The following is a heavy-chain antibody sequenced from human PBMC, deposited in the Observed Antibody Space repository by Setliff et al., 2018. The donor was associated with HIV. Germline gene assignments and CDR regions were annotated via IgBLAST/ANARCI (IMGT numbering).Heavy chain of an antibody. CDR2: VFYSGST. CDR3: ARLSEKTYYNFWTGSAPGWSDP. CDR1: GGSINTNSFY. J-gene: IGHJ5*02. D-gene: IGHD3-3*01. Sequence: SETLSLTCIVSGGSINTNSFYWAWIRQSPGKGLGWLGSVFYSGSTYDNPSLKSRVTISVDTSKNQFSLRLTSVTAADTATYYCARLSEKTYYNFWTGSAPGWSDPWGQGSLVTVSS. V-gene: IGHV4-39*01.